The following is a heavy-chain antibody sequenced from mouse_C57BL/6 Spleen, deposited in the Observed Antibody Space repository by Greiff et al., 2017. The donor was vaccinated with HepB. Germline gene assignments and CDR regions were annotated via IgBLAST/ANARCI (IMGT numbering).Heavy chain of an antibody. D-gene: IGHD3-3*01. Sequence: DVQLVESGGGLVQPKGSLKLSCAASGFSFNTYAMNWVRQAPGKGLEWVARIRSKSNNYATYYADSVKDRFNISRDDSESMLYLQMNNLKTEDTAMYYCVREGSEYYFDYWGQGTTLTVSS. V-gene: IGHV10-1*01. CDR2: IRSKSNNYAT. CDR3: VREGSEYYFDY. CDR1: GFSFNTYA. J-gene: IGHJ2*01.